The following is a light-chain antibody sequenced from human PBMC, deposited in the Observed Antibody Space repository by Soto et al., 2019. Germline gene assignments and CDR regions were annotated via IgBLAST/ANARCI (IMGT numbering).Light chain of an antibody. CDR3: QQYKNWLTWT. CDR1: QSVSSN. V-gene: IGKV3-15*01. J-gene: IGKJ1*01. CDR2: GAS. Sequence: EIVMTQSPATLSVSPGERATLSCRASQSVSSNLAWYQQKPGQAPRLLIYGASTRATGIPARLSGSGSGTEFTLTISSLQSEDFAVYYCQQYKNWLTWTFGQGTKVEIK.